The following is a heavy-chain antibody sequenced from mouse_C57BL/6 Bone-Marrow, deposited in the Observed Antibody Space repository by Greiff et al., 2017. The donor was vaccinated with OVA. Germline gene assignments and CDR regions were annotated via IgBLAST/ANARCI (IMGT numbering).Heavy chain of an antibody. CDR1: GYTFTSYG. J-gene: IGHJ3*01. CDR2: IYPRSGNT. Sequence: QVQLQQSGAELARPGASVKLSCKASGYTFTSYGISWVKQRTGQGLEWIGEIYPRSGNTYYNEKFKGKATLTADKSSSTAYMELRSLTSEDSAVYFCARPLYYYGSTLAYWGQGTLVTVSA. V-gene: IGHV1-81*01. D-gene: IGHD1-1*01. CDR3: ARPLYYYGSTLAY.